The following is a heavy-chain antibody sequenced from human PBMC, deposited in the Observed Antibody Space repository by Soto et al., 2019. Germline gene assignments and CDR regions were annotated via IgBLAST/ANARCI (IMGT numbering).Heavy chain of an antibody. D-gene: IGHD3-22*01. J-gene: IGHJ3*02. Sequence: EVQLVESGGGLVQPGGSLKLSCAASGFTFSGSAMHWVRQASGKGLEWVGRIRSKANSYETAYAASVKGRFTISRDDSKNTAYLQMNSLKTEDTAVYYCTTRSYYYDSSGYYSFELNAFDIWGQGTMVTVSS. V-gene: IGHV3-73*02. CDR2: IRSKANSYET. CDR3: TTRSYYYDSSGYYSFELNAFDI. CDR1: GFTFSGSA.